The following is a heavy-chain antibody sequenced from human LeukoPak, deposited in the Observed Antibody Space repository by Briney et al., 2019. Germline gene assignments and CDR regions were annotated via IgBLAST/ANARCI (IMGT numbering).Heavy chain of an antibody. CDR1: GGSISSGGYS. J-gene: IGHJ4*02. CDR2: IYHSGST. CDR3: ARGSSGWWFVY. Sequence: PSQTLSLTCAVSGGSISSGGYSWSWIRQPPGKGLEWIGYIYHSGSTYYNPSLKSRVTISVDRSKNQFSLKLSSVTAADTAVYYCARGSSGWWFVYWGQGTLVTVSS. D-gene: IGHD6-19*01. V-gene: IGHV4-30-2*01.